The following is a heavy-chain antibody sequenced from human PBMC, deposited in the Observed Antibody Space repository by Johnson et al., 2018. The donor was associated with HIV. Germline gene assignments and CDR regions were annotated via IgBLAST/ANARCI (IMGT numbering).Heavy chain of an antibody. CDR2: ISYDGSYE. V-gene: IGHV3-30*14. CDR1: GFTFNNYA. Sequence: QVLLLESGGGLVQPGGSLRLSCAASGFTFNNYAMHWVRQAPGKGLEWVAVISYDGSYEYYADSVKGRFTISRDNFKNTLYLQMNSLRAEDTAVYYCARDTPFDIWGQGTMVTVSS. CDR3: ARDTPFDI. J-gene: IGHJ3*02.